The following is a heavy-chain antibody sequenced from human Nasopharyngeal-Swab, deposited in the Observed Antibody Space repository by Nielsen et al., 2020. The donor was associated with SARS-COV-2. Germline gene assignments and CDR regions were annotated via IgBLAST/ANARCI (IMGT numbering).Heavy chain of an antibody. D-gene: IGHD2-2*01. J-gene: IGHJ6*02. V-gene: IGHV1-46*01. CDR3: ARRGRCSGSSCDMDV. CDR2: INPGSGGT. Sequence: WVRQAPGQGLEWMGMINPGSGGTTYAQKFQGRVTMTRDTSTSTVFMDLSSLRSEDTAVYYCARRGRCSGSSCDMDVWGQGTTVTV.